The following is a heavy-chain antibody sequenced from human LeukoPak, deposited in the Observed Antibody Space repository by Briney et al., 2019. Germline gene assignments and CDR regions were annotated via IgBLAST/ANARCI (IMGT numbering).Heavy chain of an antibody. Sequence: SETLSLTCTVSGGSISSSSYYWGWIRQPPGKGLEWIGSIYYSGSTYYNPSLKSRVTISVDTSKNQFSLKLSSVTVADTAVYYCAREVTDHWGQGTLITVSS. J-gene: IGHJ4*02. CDR2: IYYSGST. V-gene: IGHV4-39*07. CDR3: AREVTDH. D-gene: IGHD2-21*02. CDR1: GGSISSSSYY.